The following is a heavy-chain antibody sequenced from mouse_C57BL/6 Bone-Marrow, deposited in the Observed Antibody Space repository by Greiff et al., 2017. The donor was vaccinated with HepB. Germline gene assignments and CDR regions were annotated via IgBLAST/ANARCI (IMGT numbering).Heavy chain of an antibody. CDR3: AREGTYYGNLWYSDY. V-gene: IGHV1-50*01. CDR2: IDPSDSYT. D-gene: IGHD2-10*01. J-gene: IGHJ2*01. CDR1: GYTFTSYW. Sequence: QVQLQQSGAELVKPGASVKLSCKASGYTFTSYWMQWVKQRPGQGLEWIGEIDPSDSYTNYNQKFKGKATLTVDTSSSTAYMQLSSLTSEDSAVYYCAREGTYYGNLWYSDYWGQGTTLTVSS.